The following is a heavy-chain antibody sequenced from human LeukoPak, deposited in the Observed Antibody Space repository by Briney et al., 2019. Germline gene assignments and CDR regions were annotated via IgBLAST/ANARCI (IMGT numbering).Heavy chain of an antibody. D-gene: IGHD5-24*01. Sequence: SVKVSCKASGGTFSSYAISWVRQAPGQGLEWMGGIIPIFGTANYAQKFQGRATITTDESTSTAYMELSSLRSEDTAVYYCARSREGYNSLDYWGQGTLVTVSS. V-gene: IGHV1-69*05. CDR1: GGTFSSYA. CDR3: ARSREGYNSLDY. J-gene: IGHJ4*02. CDR2: IIPIFGTA.